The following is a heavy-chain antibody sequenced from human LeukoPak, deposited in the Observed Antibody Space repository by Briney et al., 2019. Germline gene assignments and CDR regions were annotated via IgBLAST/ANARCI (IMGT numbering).Heavy chain of an antibody. CDR1: GYSFTSYW. CDR3: ARPPSYCSSTSCYTGRYFDY. V-gene: IGHV5-51*01. J-gene: IGHJ4*02. D-gene: IGHD2-2*02. Sequence: GESLKISCKGSGYSFTSYWIGWVRQMPGKGLEWMGIIYPGDSDTRYSPSFQAQVTISADKSISTAYLQWSSLKASDTAMYYCARPPSYCSSTSCYTGRYFDYWGQGTLVTVSS. CDR2: IYPGDSDT.